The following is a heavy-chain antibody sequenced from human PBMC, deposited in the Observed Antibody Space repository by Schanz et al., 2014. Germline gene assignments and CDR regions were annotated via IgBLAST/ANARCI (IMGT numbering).Heavy chain of an antibody. Sequence: QVQLVQSGAEVKKPGASVKVSCKASGGTFSSDTFSWVRQAPGQGLEWMGWINAGTGNTEYSQKFQGRVTITRDTLASTAYMEVSCLRSDDTAVYYCARDQSPYTNSSDVRYFDYSGHGSLVTVSS. V-gene: IGHV1-3*01. CDR2: INAGTGNT. J-gene: IGHJ4*01. D-gene: IGHD6-6*01. CDR1: GGTFSSDT. CDR3: ARDQSPYTNSSDVRYFDY.